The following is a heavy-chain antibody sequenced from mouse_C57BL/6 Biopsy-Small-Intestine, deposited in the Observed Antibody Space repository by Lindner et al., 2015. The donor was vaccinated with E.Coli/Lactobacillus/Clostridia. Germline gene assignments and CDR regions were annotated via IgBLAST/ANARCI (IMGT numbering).Heavy chain of an antibody. V-gene: IGHV1-82*01. CDR1: GYAFSSSW. D-gene: IGHD2-4*01. CDR3: ARRDYGFDY. J-gene: IGHJ2*01. Sequence: VQLQESGPELVKPGASVKISCKASGYAFSSSWMNWVKQRPGKGLEWIGRIYPGDGDTNYNGKFKGKATLTAVKSSSTAYMQLSSLTSEDSAVYFCARRDYGFDYWGQGTTLTVSS. CDR2: IYPGDGDT.